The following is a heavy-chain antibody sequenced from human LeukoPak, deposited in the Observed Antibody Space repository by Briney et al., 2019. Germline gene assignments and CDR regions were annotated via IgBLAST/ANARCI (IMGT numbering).Heavy chain of an antibody. J-gene: IGHJ4*02. V-gene: IGHV3-74*01. CDR2: INTDGSST. Sequence: GGSLRPSCAASGFTFSSYWMHWVRQAPGKGLVWVSRINTDGSSTSYADSVKGRFTISRDNAKNTLYLQMNSLRAEDTTVYYCARAGNYRFDYWGQGTLVTVSS. D-gene: IGHD1-7*01. CDR3: ARAGNYRFDY. CDR1: GFTFSSYW.